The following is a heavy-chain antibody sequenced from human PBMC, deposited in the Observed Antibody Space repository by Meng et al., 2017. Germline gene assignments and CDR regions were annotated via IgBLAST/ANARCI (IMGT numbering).Heavy chain of an antibody. V-gene: IGHV1-3*01. Sequence: ASVKVSRKASGYTFTSYAMHWVRQAPGQRLEWMGWINAGNGNTKYSQKFQGRVTITRETSASTAYMELSSLRSEDAAVYYCARVPGVWGSYRLDYWGQGTLVTVSS. CDR1: GYTFTSYA. CDR2: INAGNGNT. J-gene: IGHJ4*02. CDR3: ARVPGVWGSYRLDY. D-gene: IGHD3-16*02.